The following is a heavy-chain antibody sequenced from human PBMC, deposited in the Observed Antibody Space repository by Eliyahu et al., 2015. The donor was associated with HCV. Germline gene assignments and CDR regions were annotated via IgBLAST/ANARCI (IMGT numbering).Heavy chain of an antibody. CDR2: IYYSGST. D-gene: IGHD3-10*01. Sequence: QLQLQESGPGLVKPSETLSLTCTVSGGSXSSSSYYWGWIRQPPGKGLEWIGSIYYSGSTYYNPSLKSRVTISVDTSKNQFSLKLSSVTAADTAVYYCARKLLWFGELFQADDIRFDPWGQGTLVTVSS. V-gene: IGHV4-39*01. CDR1: GGSXSSSSYY. CDR3: ARKLLWFGELFQADDIRFDP. J-gene: IGHJ5*02.